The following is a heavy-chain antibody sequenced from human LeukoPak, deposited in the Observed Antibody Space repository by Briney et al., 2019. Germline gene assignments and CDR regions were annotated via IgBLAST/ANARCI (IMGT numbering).Heavy chain of an antibody. CDR2: INPNSGGT. J-gene: IGHJ4*02. V-gene: IGHV1-2*02. D-gene: IGHD6-13*01. CDR1: GYTFTGYY. Sequence: ASVKVSCKASGYTFTGYYMHWVRQAPGQGLEWMGWINPNSGGTNYAQKFQGRVTMTRDTSISTAYMELSRLRSDDTAVYYCARDGRPKTWQQLVDQSYLDYWGQGTLVTVPS. CDR3: ARDGRPKTWQQLVDQSYLDY.